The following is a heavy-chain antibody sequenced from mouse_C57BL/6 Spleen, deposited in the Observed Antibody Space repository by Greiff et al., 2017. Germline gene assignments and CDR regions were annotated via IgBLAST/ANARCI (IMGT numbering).Heavy chain of an antibody. Sequence: QVHVKQPGAELVMPGASVKLSCKASGYTFTSYWMHWVKQRPGQGLEWIGEIDPSDSYTNYNQKFKGKSTLTVDKSSSTAYMQLSSLTSEDSAVYYCARNYGSSYGVWFAYWGQGTLVTVSA. V-gene: IGHV1-69*01. D-gene: IGHD1-1*01. CDR2: IDPSDSYT. CDR1: GYTFTSYW. J-gene: IGHJ3*01. CDR3: ARNYGSSYGVWFAY.